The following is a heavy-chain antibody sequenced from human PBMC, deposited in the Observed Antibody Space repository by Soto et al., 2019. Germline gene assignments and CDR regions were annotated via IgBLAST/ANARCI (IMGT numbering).Heavy chain of an antibody. CDR2: IIPIFGTA. Sequence: RASVKVSCNASGGTFSSYAISWVRQAPGQGLEWMGGIIPIFGTANYAQKFQGRVTITADKSTSTAYMELSSLRSEDTAVYYCARLRSLSSGWYSSWFDPWGQGTLVTVSS. CDR3: ARLRSLSSGWYSSWFDP. D-gene: IGHD6-19*01. CDR1: GGTFSSYA. J-gene: IGHJ5*02. V-gene: IGHV1-69*06.